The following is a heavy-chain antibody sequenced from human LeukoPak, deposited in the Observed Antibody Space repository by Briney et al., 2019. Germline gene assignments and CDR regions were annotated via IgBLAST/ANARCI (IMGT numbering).Heavy chain of an antibody. CDR1: GYTFTGYY. CDR3: ARGPSPYDFWSGYYADYYFDY. J-gene: IGHJ4*02. V-gene: IGHV1-2*02. Sequence: ASVKVPCKASGYTFTGYYMHWVRQAPGQGLEWMGWINPNSGGTNYAQKFQGRVTMTRDTSISTAYMELSRLRSDDTAVYYCARGPSPYDFWSGYYADYYFDYWGQGTLVTVSS. D-gene: IGHD3-3*01. CDR2: INPNSGGT.